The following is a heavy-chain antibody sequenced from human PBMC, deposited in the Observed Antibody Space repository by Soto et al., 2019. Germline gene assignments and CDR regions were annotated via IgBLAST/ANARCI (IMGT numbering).Heavy chain of an antibody. V-gene: IGHV6-1*01. J-gene: IGHJ3*02. D-gene: IGHD3-22*01. CDR3: ASGMYYHDSSAPSDAFDI. Sequence: PSQTLSLTCAISGDSVSSNSAAWNWIGQSPSRGLEWLGRTYYRSKWYNDYAVSVKSRITINPDTSKNQFSLQLNSVTPEDTAVYYCASGMYYHDSSAPSDAFDIWGQGTMVTVSS. CDR1: GDSVSSNSAA. CDR2: TYYRSKWYN.